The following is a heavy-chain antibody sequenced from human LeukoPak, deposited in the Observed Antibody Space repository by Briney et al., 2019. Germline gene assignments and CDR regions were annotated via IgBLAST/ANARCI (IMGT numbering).Heavy chain of an antibody. CDR3: ARALTTSWYYFDY. Sequence: GGSLRLSCAASVFTFISYEMNWVRQAPGKGLEGVSYISSSGTTIHYAGSVKGRFTISRDNAKTSLYLQMNSLRAEDTAVYYCARALTTSWYYFDYWGQGTLVTVSS. CDR1: VFTFISYE. D-gene: IGHD2-2*01. J-gene: IGHJ4*02. V-gene: IGHV3-48*03. CDR2: ISSSGTTI.